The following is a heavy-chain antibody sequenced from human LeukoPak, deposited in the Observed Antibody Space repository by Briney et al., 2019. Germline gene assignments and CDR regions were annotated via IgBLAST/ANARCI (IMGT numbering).Heavy chain of an antibody. V-gene: IGHV4-59*01. J-gene: IGHJ4*02. CDR3: ARRTYSSSWLHFDY. CDR1: GGSISSYY. D-gene: IGHD6-13*01. Sequence: SETLSLTCTVSGGSISSYYWSWIRQPPGKGLEWIGYIYNSGSTNYNPSLKSRVTISVDSSKNQFSLKLSSVTAADTAVYFCARRTYSSSWLHFDYWGQGTLVTVSS. CDR2: IYNSGST.